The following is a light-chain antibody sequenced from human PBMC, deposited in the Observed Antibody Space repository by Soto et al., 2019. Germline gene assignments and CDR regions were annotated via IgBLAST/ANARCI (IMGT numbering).Light chain of an antibody. Sequence: EIVLTQSPATLSLSTGERATLSCRASQSVSRYLAWYQQEPGQAPRLLIYGASTRATGSPDRFSASGSATEFTLTISSLLSEDFAVYYCQQYNDWPRTFGQGTKVDIK. J-gene: IGKJ1*01. CDR2: GAS. CDR3: QQYNDWPRT. V-gene: IGKV3-15*01. CDR1: QSVSRY.